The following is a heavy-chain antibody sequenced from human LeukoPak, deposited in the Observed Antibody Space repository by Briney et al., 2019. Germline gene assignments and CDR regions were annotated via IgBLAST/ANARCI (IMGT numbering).Heavy chain of an antibody. CDR3: ARGGYNWNDEIDY. CDR2: IYHSGST. Sequence: KPSQTLSLTCTVSGGSISSGGYYWRWIRQPPGKGLEWIGYIYHSGSTNYNPSLKSRVTISVDTSKNQFSLKLSSVTAADTAVYYCARGGYNWNDEIDYWGQGTLVTVSS. D-gene: IGHD1-1*01. CDR1: GGSISSGGYY. J-gene: IGHJ4*02. V-gene: IGHV4-30-2*01.